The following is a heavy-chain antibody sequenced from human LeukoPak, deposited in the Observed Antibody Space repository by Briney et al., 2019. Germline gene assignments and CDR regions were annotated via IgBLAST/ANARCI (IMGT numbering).Heavy chain of an antibody. D-gene: IGHD3-10*01. Sequence: PGGSLRLSCAASGFTFTSYAMSWGRQAPGHRLEWVALISDDGSNEYYADSVRARFTISRAESNNTMNLQMNSLRPEEMAIYYSTREVKKRVHGSGRSNWGQGTLVTVSS. CDR1: GFTFTSYA. V-gene: IGHV3-30*04. CDR3: TREVKKRVHGSGRSN. CDR2: ISDDGSNE. J-gene: IGHJ4*02.